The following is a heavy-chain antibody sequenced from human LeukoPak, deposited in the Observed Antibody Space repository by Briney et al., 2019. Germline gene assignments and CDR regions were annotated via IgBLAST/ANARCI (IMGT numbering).Heavy chain of an antibody. V-gene: IGHV3-23*01. CDR3: AKGATSSSRSNYYYYYGMDV. J-gene: IGHJ6*02. D-gene: IGHD6-13*01. CDR1: GFTFSDYY. CDR2: IAGSRGGRDVT. Sequence: GGSLRLSCAASGFTFSDYYMSWIRQAPGKGLEWVSTIAGSRGGRDVTYYADSVKGRFTISRDNSKNTLYLQMNSLRAEDTAVYYCAKGATSSSRSNYYYYYGMDVWGQGTTVTVSS.